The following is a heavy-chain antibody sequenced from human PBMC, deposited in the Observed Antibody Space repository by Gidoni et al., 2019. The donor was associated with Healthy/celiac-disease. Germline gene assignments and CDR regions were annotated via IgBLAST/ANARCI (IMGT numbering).Heavy chain of an antibody. J-gene: IGHJ1*01. D-gene: IGHD3-3*01. CDR2: INPSGGST. V-gene: IGHV1-46*03. CDR1: GYTFTSYY. Sequence: QVQLVQSGAEVKKPGASVKVSCKASGYTFTSYYMHWVRQAPGQGLEWMGIINPSGGSTSYAQKFQGRVTMTRDTSTSTVYMELSSLRSEDTAVYYCARALGGVTVARRWDFQHWGQGTLVTVSS. CDR3: ARALGGVTVARRWDFQH.